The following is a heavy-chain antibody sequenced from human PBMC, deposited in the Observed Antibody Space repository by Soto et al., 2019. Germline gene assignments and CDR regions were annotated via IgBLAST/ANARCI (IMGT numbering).Heavy chain of an antibody. CDR3: AKDGYSYGINWFGP. CDR1: GFTFSSYA. J-gene: IGHJ5*02. CDR2: IGGSGGST. V-gene: IGHV3-23*01. D-gene: IGHD5-18*01. Sequence: GGSLRLSCAASGFTFSSYAMSWVRQAPGKGLEWVSAIGGSGGSTYYADSVKGRFTISRDNSKNTLYLQMNSLRAEDTAVYYCAKDGYSYGINWFGPWGQGTLVTVSS.